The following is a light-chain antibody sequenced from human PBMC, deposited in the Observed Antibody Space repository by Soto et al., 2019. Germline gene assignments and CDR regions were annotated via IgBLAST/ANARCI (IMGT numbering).Light chain of an antibody. CDR3: SSYTSSSLYV. V-gene: IGLV2-14*01. J-gene: IGLJ1*01. CDR2: DVS. Sequence: QSALTQPSSGNRSPGQSSTISCHGTSSDVGGYNYVSWYQQHPGKAPKLMIYDVSNRPSGVSNRFSGSKSGNTASLTISGLQAEDEADYYCSSYTSSSLYVFGTGTKVTVL. CDR1: SSDVGGYNY.